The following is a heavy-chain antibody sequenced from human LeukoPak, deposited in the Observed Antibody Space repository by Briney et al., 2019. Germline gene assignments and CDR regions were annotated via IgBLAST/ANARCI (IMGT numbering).Heavy chain of an antibody. Sequence: GGSLRLSCAASGFTFSSYAMHWVRQAPGKGLEWVAVISYDGSNKYYADSVKGRFTISRDNSKNTLYLQMNSLRAEGTAVYYCARDPGRKPYYYYYYMDVWGKGTTVTVSS. CDR3: ARDPGRKPYYYYYYMDV. V-gene: IGHV3-30*04. CDR1: GFTFSSYA. J-gene: IGHJ6*03. D-gene: IGHD1-14*01. CDR2: ISYDGSNK.